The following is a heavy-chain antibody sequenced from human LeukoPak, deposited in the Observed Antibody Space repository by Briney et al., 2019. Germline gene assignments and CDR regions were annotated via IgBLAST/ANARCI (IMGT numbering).Heavy chain of an antibody. Sequence: GGSLRLSCAASGLTFSTYAMTWVRQAPGKGLEWVSLISGGGDITFYGDSVKGRFTISRDNSKNTLYLQMHSVRAQDTAVYYCAARPGEVAVPFDYWGQGSLVTVSS. V-gene: IGHV3-23*01. CDR2: ISGGGDIT. CDR1: GLTFSTYA. J-gene: IGHJ4*02. CDR3: AARPGEVAVPFDY. D-gene: IGHD2-21*01.